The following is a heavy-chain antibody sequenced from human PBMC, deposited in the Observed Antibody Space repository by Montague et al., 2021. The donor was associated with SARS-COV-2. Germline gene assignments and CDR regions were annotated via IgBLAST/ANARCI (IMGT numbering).Heavy chain of an antibody. CDR3: ACDRITRGWLDT. Sequence: SETLSLTCAHCRCPRVAPHKWSWEGHTPENELECIWYVDHSVNANYNASFNGRATISVDKSKNQFSLTLTSVTAADTAVYYCACDRITRGWLDTWGQGTLGT. D-gene: IGHD7-27*01. CDR2: VDHSVNA. J-gene: IGHJ5*02. V-gene: IGHV4-4*02. CDR1: RCPRVAPHK.